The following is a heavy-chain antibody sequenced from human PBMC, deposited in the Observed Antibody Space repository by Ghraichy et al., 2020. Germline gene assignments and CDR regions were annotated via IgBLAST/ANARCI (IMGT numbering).Heavy chain of an antibody. V-gene: IGHV1-2*02. J-gene: IGHJ5*02. CDR1: KYTFTAYY. D-gene: IGHD3-9*01. CDR3: ARAATGYYADL. CDR2: INPNNGDT. Sequence: ASVKVSCKASKYTFTAYYVHWVRQAPGQGLEWMGWINPNNGDTNYAQKFQGRVTMTRDTSISTAYMELSSLTSHDTVFYYCARAATGYYADLWGQGTLVTVSS.